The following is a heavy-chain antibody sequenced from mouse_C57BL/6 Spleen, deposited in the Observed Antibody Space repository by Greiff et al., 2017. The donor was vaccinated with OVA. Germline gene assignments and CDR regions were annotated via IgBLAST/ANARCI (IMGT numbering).Heavy chain of an antibody. Sequence: QVQLKESGPGILQPSQTLSLTCSFSGFSLSTFGMGVGWIRQPSGKGLEWLAHIWWDDDKYYNPALKSRLTISKDTSQNQVFLKIANVDTADTATYFCARIVHDDYAMDYWGQGTSVTVSS. CDR1: GFSLSTFGMG. V-gene: IGHV8-8*01. J-gene: IGHJ4*01. CDR2: IWWDDDK. CDR3: ARIVHDDYAMDY.